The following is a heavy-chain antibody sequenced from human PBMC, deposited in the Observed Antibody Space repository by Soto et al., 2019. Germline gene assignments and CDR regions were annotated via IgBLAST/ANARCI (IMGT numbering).Heavy chain of an antibody. Sequence: QLQLQESGPGLVKPSETLSLTCTDSGDSISRSRYYWGWIRQPPGKGLEWIASIHYTGGTYYNPSRRSRVTISVDTSKTQFSLTVSSVTAADTAVYYCARHLYSTSPDVWGQGTSVTVSS. CDR2: IHYTGGT. CDR3: ARHLYSTSPDV. CDR1: GDSISRSRYY. D-gene: IGHD6-6*01. J-gene: IGHJ6*02. V-gene: IGHV4-39*01.